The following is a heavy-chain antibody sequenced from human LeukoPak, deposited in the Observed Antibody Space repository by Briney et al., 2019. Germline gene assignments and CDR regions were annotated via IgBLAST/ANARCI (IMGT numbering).Heavy chain of an antibody. J-gene: IGHJ6*02. CDR3: ARRYYYGMDV. V-gene: IGHV1-2*02. Sequence: ASVKVSCKASGYTSTGYYMHWVRQAPGQGLEWTGWINPNSGGTNYAQKFQGRVTTTRDTSISTAYMELSRLRSDDTAVYYCARRYYYGMDVWGQGTTVTVSS. CDR1: GYTSTGYY. CDR2: INPNSGGT.